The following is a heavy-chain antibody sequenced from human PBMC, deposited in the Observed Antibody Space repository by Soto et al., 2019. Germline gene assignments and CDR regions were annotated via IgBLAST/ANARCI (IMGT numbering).Heavy chain of an antibody. Sequence: QVQLQESAPGLVKPSQTLSLTCTVSGGSISSGGYYWSWIRQHPGKGLEWIGYIYYSGGTYYNPSLKSRVTISVDKSKNPFSLKLSSVTAAVTAVYYCARAKRITIFGVVIMLSAFDIWGQGTMVTVSS. CDR2: IYYSGGT. J-gene: IGHJ3*02. V-gene: IGHV4-31*03. CDR1: GGSISSGGYY. CDR3: ARAKRITIFGVVIMLSAFDI. D-gene: IGHD3-3*01.